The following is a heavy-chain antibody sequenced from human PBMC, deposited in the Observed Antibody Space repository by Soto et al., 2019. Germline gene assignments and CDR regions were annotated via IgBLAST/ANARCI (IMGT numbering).Heavy chain of an antibody. CDR1: GFTFTSSA. V-gene: IGHV1-58*01. Sequence: ASVKVSCKTSGFTFTSSAVQWVRQARGQRLEWIGWIVVGSAYTNYAEKFQDRVTITRDMSTSTAYMELTSLRSDDTAVYYCAWGFMEVGAAATVYYYYDMDVWGQGTTVTVSS. J-gene: IGHJ6*02. CDR2: IVVGSAYT. CDR3: AWGFMEVGAAATVYYYYDMDV. D-gene: IGHD3-3*01.